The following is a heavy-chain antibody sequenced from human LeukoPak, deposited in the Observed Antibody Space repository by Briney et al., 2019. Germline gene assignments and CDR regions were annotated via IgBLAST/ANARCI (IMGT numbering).Heavy chain of an antibody. CDR2: ISNGKT. D-gene: IGHD2-15*01. CDR1: GFTFSSYA. CDR3: VREAGYCAPVCVKTNWFDP. J-gene: IGHJ5*02. Sequence: GGSLRLSCAASGFTFSSYAMSWVRQAPGKGLEWVAAISNGKTYYADSVRGRFAISRDDSTNTVYLHMNSLRDEDTALYHCVREAGYCAPVCVKTNWFDPWGQGTLVTVS. V-gene: IGHV3-23*01.